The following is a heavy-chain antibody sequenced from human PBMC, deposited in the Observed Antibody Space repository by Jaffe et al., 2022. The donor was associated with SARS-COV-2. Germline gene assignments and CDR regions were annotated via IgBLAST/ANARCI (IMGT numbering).Heavy chain of an antibody. CDR3: ARGGAYYYDSSSYGPGVSDY. CDR2: ISSGSSTI. V-gene: IGHV3-48*02. Sequence: EVQLVESGGGLGEPGGSLRLSCAASRFTFRSYSMNWVRQAPGKGLEWISYISSGSSTIYYADSVNGRFTISRDDAKNSLYLQMNSLRDEDTAVYYCARGGAYYYDSSSYGPGVSDYWGQGTLVTVSS. CDR1: RFTFRSYS. D-gene: IGHD3-22*01. J-gene: IGHJ4*02.